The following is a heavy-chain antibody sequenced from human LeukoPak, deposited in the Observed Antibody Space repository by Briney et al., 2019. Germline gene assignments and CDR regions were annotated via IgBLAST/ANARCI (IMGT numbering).Heavy chain of an antibody. CDR3: AKDRLEWLLSSDY. Sequence: PGGSLRLSCAASGFTFSSYAMSWVRQAPGKGLEWVSAISGSGSSMYYADSVKGRFTISRDNARNSLFLQMNSLRAEDTAVYYCAKDRLEWLLSSDYWGQGTLVTVSS. CDR2: ISGSGSSM. CDR1: GFTFSSYA. J-gene: IGHJ4*02. V-gene: IGHV3-23*01. D-gene: IGHD3-3*01.